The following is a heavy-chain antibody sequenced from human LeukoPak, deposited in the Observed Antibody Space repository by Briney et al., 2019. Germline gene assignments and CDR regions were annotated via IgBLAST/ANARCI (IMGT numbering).Heavy chain of an antibody. D-gene: IGHD6-13*01. CDR3: TRHLDGIAAYDY. V-gene: IGHV3-73*01. CDR2: IGSKAFNYAT. CDR1: GFTFSGCA. J-gene: IGHJ4*02. Sequence: PGGSLRLSCAASGFTFSGCAVHWVRQAPGKGLEWVGRIGSKAFNYATVYAASVEGRLTISRDDSKHTAFLQMNSLKTEDTTVYYCTRHLDGIAAYDYWGQGSLVTVSS.